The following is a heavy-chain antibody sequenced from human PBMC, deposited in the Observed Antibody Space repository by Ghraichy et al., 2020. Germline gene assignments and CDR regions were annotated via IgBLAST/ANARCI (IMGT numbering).Heavy chain of an antibody. CDR3: ARAGYSSSWETPFLDH. J-gene: IGHJ4*02. D-gene: IGHD6-13*01. CDR1: GFTFSSHG. Sequence: GGSLRLSCAASGFTFSSHGMQWVRQGPGKGLEWVAVIWNDGSNKYYADSVKGRFTISRDNSKNTMYLQMSSLRAEDTAVYYCARAGYSSSWETPFLDHWGQGTLVTVSS. V-gene: IGHV3-33*01. CDR2: IWNDGSNK.